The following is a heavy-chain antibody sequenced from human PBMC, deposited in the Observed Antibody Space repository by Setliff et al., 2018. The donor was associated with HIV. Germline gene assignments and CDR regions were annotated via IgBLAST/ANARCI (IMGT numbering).Heavy chain of an antibody. J-gene: IGHJ1*01. CDR2: IYYSSAT. CDR1: GGSININNYY. CDR3: ARGGFAGVTTHFQH. Sequence: PSETLSLTCTVSGGSININNYYWGWIRQPPGKGLEWIGSIYYSSATYYKPSLKSRLTIAIDTSKNQFSLKLSSVTAADTAVYYCARGGFAGVTTHFQHWVRGTLVTVSS. V-gene: IGHV4-39*01. D-gene: IGHD4-17*01.